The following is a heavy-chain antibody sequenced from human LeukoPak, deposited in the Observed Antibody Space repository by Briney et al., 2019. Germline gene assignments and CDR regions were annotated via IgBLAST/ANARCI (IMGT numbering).Heavy chain of an antibody. CDR1: GYTFTSYD. CDR2: MNPNSGNT. J-gene: IGHJ6*03. V-gene: IGHV1-8*01. D-gene: IGHD4-17*01. CDR3: ATAARNDYARLPYYYYYYMDV. Sequence: GASVKVSCKASGYTFTSYDINWVRQATGQGLEWMGWMNPNSGNTGYAQKFQGRVTMTEDTSTDTAYMELSSLRSEDTAVYYCATAARNDYARLPYYYYYYMDVWGKGTTVTVSS.